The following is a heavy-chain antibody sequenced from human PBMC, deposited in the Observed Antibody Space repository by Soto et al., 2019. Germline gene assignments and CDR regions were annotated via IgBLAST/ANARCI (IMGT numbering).Heavy chain of an antibody. CDR1: AVTFSDYY. Sequence: PWGPLRLSCAASAVTFSDYYMSWILHAPGKGLEWISYTRSSGSTMYNADSVKGRFIISRDNVKNSLYLQMNSLRPEDTAFYFCAKLRYSSGSGNFDDWGQGTLVTVSS. D-gene: IGHD3-10*01. J-gene: IGHJ4*02. V-gene: IGHV3-11*01. CDR3: AKLRYSSGSGNFDD. CDR2: TRSSGSTM.